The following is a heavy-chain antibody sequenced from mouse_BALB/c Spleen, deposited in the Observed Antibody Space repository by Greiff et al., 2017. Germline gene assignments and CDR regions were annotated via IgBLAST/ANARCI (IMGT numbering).Heavy chain of an antibody. Sequence: QVQLQQSGAELMKPGASVKISCKATGYTFSSYWIEWVKQRPGHGLEWIGEILPGSGSTNYNEKFKGKATFTADTSSNTAYMQLSSLTSEDSAVYYCARRRIYYGSRSNWYFDVWGAGTTVTVSS. V-gene: IGHV1-9*01. CDR2: ILPGSGST. J-gene: IGHJ1*01. CDR3: ARRRIYYGSRSNWYFDV. D-gene: IGHD1-1*01. CDR1: GYTFSSYW.